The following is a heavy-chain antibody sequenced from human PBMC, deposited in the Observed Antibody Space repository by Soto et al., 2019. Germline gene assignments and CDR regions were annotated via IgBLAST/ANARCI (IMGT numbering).Heavy chain of an antibody. Sequence: SETLSLTCTVSGDSISSGGYYWSWIRQHPGRGLEWIGYIYYSGSTYYNPSLKSPVTISVDTSKNQFSLKLTSVTAADTAVYYCARANYHYERSGYSYYFDNWGQGTLVTVSS. D-gene: IGHD3-22*01. V-gene: IGHV4-31*01. CDR3: ARANYHYERSGYSYYFDN. CDR2: IYYSGST. J-gene: IGHJ4*02. CDR1: GDSISSGGYY.